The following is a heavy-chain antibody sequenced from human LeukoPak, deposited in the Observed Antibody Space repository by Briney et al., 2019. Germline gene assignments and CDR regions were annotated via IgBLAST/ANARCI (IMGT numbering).Heavy chain of an antibody. V-gene: IGHV3-7*01. D-gene: IGHD3-22*01. CDR2: IRQDGNEK. CDR3: AKYYYDSRPEVYMDV. Sequence: PGGSLRLSCAASGFSVSSYWMTWVRQAPGKGREWVANIRQDGNEKSYVDSVKGRFTISRDNAKNSLYLQRNSLRAEDTAVYYCAKYYYDSRPEVYMDVWGKGTTVTVSS. J-gene: IGHJ6*03. CDR1: GFSVSSYW.